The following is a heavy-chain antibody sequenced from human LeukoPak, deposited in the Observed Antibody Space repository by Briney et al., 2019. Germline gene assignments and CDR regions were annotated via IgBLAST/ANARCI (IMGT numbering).Heavy chain of an antibody. D-gene: IGHD6-25*01. CDR2: MSFDGSSK. CDR3: ARDFLRSGRGAFDV. V-gene: IGHV3-30-3*01. CDR1: GFTFNTYA. Sequence: GGSLRLSCAASGFTFNTYAMHWVRQAPGKGLDWVAVMSFDGSSKYYVDSVKGRFTISRDKSENTLYLQMNSLTADDTAVYYCARDFLRSGRGAFDVWGQGTLVTVSS. J-gene: IGHJ3*01.